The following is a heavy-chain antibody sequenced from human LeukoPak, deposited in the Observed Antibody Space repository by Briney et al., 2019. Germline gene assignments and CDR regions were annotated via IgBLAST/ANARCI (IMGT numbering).Heavy chain of an antibody. Sequence: GGSLRLSCAASGFTISSDYMGWVRQAPGKGLEWVSLIYNDDSTYYADSVKGRFTISRHNSKNTLYLQMNSLRADDTAVYYCARNRYGYNFGYWAQGTLVTVSS. J-gene: IGHJ4*02. CDR3: ARNRYGYNFGY. CDR2: IYNDDST. CDR1: GFTISSDY. D-gene: IGHD5-24*01. V-gene: IGHV3-53*04.